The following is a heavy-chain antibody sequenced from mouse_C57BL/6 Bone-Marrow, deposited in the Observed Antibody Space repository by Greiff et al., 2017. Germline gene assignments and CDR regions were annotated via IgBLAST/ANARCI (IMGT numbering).Heavy chain of an antibody. CDR2: IRLKSDNYAT. CDR1: GFTFSNYW. CDR3: TITYYYGSRDY. Sequence: EVKLEESGGGLVQPGGSMKLSCVASGFTFSNYWMNWVRQSPETGLEWVAQIRLKSDNYATHYAESVKGRFTISRDDSKSSVYLQMNNLRAEDTGIYYCTITYYYGSRDYWGQGTTLTVSS. D-gene: IGHD1-1*01. J-gene: IGHJ2*01. V-gene: IGHV6-3*01.